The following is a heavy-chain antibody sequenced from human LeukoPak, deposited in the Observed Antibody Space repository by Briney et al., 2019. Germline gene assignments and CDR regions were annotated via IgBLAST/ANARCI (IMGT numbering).Heavy chain of an antibody. J-gene: IGHJ4*02. CDR1: GFTFSSYA. CDR2: FSGSGGST. Sequence: GGSLRLSCAASGFTFSSYAMHWVRQAPGKGLEWVSAFSGSGGSTYYADSVKARFTISRDNSKNTLYLQMNSLRAEDTAVYYCATSGLSRFGFWGQGTLVTVSS. CDR3: ATSGLSRFGF. V-gene: IGHV3-23*01. D-gene: IGHD2/OR15-2a*01.